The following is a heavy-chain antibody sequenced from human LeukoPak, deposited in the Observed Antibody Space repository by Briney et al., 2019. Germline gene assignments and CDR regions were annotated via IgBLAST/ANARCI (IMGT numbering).Heavy chain of an antibody. Sequence: GGSLRLSCAASGFTLNSYGMHWVRQAPGKGLEWVAFIQYDGSNKYYPDSVKGRFTVPRDNSQNALYLQMNSLRADDTAVYYCARDPRRAGYSNGWYLEYWGQGTLVTVSS. CDR1: GFTLNSYG. D-gene: IGHD6-19*01. CDR3: ARDPRRAGYSNGWYLEY. CDR2: IQYDGSNK. J-gene: IGHJ4*02. V-gene: IGHV3-30*02.